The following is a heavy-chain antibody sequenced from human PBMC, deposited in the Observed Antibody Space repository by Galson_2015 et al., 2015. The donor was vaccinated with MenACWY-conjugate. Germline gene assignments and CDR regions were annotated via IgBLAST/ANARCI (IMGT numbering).Heavy chain of an antibody. CDR2: IYYSGST. J-gene: IGHJ5*02. Sequence: SETLSLTCTVSGGSISSSSYYWGWIRQPPGKGLEWIGSIYYSGSTYYNPSLKSRVTISVDTSKNQFSLKLSSVTAADTAVYYCASHMGGSLYDILTGYYWFDPWGQGTLVTVSS. CDR3: ASHMGGSLYDILTGYYWFDP. D-gene: IGHD3-9*01. V-gene: IGHV4-39*07. CDR1: GGSISSSSYY.